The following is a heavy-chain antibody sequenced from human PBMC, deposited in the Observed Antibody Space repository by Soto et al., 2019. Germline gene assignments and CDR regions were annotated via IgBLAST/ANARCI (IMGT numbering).Heavy chain of an antibody. Sequence: QVQLVQSGAEVKKPGASVKVSCKASGYTFTSYGISWVRQAPGQGLEWMGWISAYNGNTNYAQKLQGKAXXTXDTXTSTAYMELRSLRSDDTAVYYCARREFYYYDGMDVWGEGSTVTVSS. D-gene: IGHD3-10*01. V-gene: IGHV1-18*01. J-gene: IGHJ6*04. CDR1: GYTFTSYG. CDR3: ARREFYYYDGMDV. CDR2: ISAYNGNT.